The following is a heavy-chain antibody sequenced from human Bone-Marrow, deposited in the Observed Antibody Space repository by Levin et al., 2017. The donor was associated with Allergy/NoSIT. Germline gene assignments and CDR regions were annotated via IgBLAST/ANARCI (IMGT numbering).Heavy chain of an antibody. Sequence: PGGSLRLSCEASKFTFNIYGMHWVRQAPGKGLEWVAVISFDGSNKYYADSVKGRFTISRDNSENTLYLQMNSLRTDDTAVYYCAKDRELRWFGERNANYYYYAMDVWGQGTTVIVSS. V-gene: IGHV3-30*18. CDR3: AKDRELRWFGERNANYYYYAMDV. CDR2: ISFDGSNK. J-gene: IGHJ6*02. CDR1: KFTFNIYG. D-gene: IGHD3-10*01.